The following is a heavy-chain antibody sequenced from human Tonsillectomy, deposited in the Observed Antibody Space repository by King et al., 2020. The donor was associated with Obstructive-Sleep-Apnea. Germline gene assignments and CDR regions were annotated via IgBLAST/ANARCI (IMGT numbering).Heavy chain of an antibody. CDR3: ARDKDSSGWYYYYYGMDV. J-gene: IGHJ6*02. D-gene: IGHD6-19*01. CDR2: ISSSSSYI. CDR1: GFTFSSYS. Sequence: VQLVESGGGLVKPGGSLRLSCAASGFTFSSYSMNWVRQAPGKGLEWVASISSSSSYIYFAASVKGRFTISRDNAKNSLYLQMNSLCAADTAVYYCARDKDSSGWYYYYYGMDVWGQGTTVTVSS. V-gene: IGHV3-21*01.